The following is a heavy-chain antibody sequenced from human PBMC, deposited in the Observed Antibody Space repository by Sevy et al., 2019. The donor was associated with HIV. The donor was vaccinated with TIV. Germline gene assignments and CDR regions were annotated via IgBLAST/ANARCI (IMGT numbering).Heavy chain of an antibody. CDR2: ISGSGGST. CDR3: AKRRRWITAYYMDV. J-gene: IGHJ6*03. Sequence: GGSLRLSCAASGFTFSSYAMSWVRQAPGKGLEWVSAISGSGGSTYYADSVKGRFTISRDNSKNTLYLQMNSLRAEDTAVYYCAKRRRWITAYYMDVWGKGTTVTVSS. D-gene: IGHD3-16*01. V-gene: IGHV3-23*01. CDR1: GFTFSSYA.